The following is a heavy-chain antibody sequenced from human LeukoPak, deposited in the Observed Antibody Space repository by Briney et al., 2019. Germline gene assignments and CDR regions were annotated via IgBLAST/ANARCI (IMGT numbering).Heavy chain of an antibody. V-gene: IGHV4-34*01. Sequence: SQTLSLTRAVYAGSFTVYYWRWVRQPPGKGREWVGEINHIVRTNYNPSPMSLVPISVDTSKNQFSRKLSSVTAADTAVYYCARGVVDTAMAGIAVAVSGRYYCDYWGQGTLVTVSS. CDR2: INHIVRT. J-gene: IGHJ4*02. CDR1: AGSFTVYY. CDR3: ARGVVDTAMAGIAVAVSGRYYCDY. D-gene: IGHD5-18*01.